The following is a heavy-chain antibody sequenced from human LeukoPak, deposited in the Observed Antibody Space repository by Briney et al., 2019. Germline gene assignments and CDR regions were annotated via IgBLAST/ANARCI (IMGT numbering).Heavy chain of an antibody. V-gene: IGHV4-39*07. CDR3: ARPGSSGWYDAFDI. CDR2: IYYSGST. CDR1: GGSISSSSYY. D-gene: IGHD6-19*01. Sequence: SETLSLTCTVSGGSISSSSYYRGWIRQPPGKGLEWIGSIYYSGSTYYNPSLKSRVTISVDTSKNQFSLNLSSVTAADTAVYYCARPGSSGWYDAFDIWGQGTMVTVSS. J-gene: IGHJ3*02.